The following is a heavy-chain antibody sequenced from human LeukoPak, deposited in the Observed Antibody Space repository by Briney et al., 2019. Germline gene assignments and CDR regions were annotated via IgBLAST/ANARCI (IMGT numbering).Heavy chain of an antibody. CDR1: GFTFSSYE. D-gene: IGHD3-10*02. CDR2: ISSSGSTI. J-gene: IGHJ6*04. V-gene: IGHV3-48*03. Sequence: GGSLRLSCAASGFTFSSYEMNWVRQAPGKGLEWISYISSSGSTIYYADSVKGRFTISRDNAKNSLYLQMNSLRAEDTAVYYCAELGITMIGGVWSKGTTVTISS. CDR3: AELGITMIGGV.